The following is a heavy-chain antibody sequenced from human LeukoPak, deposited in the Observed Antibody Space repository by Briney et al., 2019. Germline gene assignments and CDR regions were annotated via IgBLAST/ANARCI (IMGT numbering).Heavy chain of an antibody. V-gene: IGHV4-39*02. Sequence: PSETLSLTCTVSGGSISSSNYYWGWIRQPPGKGLEWIASIHYSETTYYNPSLKSRVTISVDTSKNHFSLKLSSVTAADTAVYYCARGPTYQPIDFWGQGTLVTASS. CDR2: IHYSETT. J-gene: IGHJ4*02. CDR1: GGSISSSNYY. CDR3: ARGPTYQPIDF. D-gene: IGHD2-2*01.